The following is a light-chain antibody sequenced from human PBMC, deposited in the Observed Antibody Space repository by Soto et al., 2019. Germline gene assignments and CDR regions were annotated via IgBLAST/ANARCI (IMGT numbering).Light chain of an antibody. V-gene: IGKV2-30*01. J-gene: IGKJ4*01. CDR3: MQGPHRPLT. Sequence: VDKSQSPLSLPFTLVQPAAISCMSNQSLVDIDGNTYLNWFQQRPGQSPRRLIYKVSNRDSGVPDRFSGSGSGTDFTLKISRVEAEDVGVYYCMQGPHRPLTSGGGTKVDIK. CDR2: KVS. CDR1: QSLVDIDGNTY.